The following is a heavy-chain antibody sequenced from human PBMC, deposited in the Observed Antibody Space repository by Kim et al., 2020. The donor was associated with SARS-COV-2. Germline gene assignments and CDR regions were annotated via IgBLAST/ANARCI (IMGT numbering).Heavy chain of an antibody. Sequence: SETLSLTCAVSGGSISSDNWWSWVRQPPGKGLEWIGEIYHSGSTNYDPSLKSRVTISLDKSKNQFSLKLTSVTAADTALYYCARETKAAGLRFDYWGQGTLVTVSS. CDR1: GGSISSDNW. D-gene: IGHD6-13*01. CDR2: IYHSGST. V-gene: IGHV4-4*02. CDR3: ARETKAAGLRFDY. J-gene: IGHJ4*02.